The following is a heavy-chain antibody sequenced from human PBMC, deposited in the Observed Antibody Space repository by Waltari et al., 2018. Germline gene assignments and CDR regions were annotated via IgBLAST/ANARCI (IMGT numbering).Heavy chain of an antibody. Sequence: QVQLVDSGGGVVQPGKSLRLSCAASGFTFSNFCMHWVRQAPGKGLEWVAVISFDESDKYYADSVKGRFAISRDNSKNTLYLQMNSLRAEDTAVYYCARLYCSSTSCHFDYWGQGTLVTVSS. V-gene: IGHV3-30*03. CDR1: GFTFSNFC. CDR3: ARLYCSSTSCHFDY. CDR2: ISFDESDK. D-gene: IGHD2-2*01. J-gene: IGHJ4*02.